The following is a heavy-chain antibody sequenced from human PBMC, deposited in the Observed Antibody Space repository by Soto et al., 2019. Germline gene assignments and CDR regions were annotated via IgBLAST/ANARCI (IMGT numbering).Heavy chain of an antibody. CDR2: IYTSGST. Sequence: SETLSLTCIVSGGSISSYYWSCIRQPAGKGLEWIGRIYTSGSTDYNPSLKSRVTMSVDTSKNQFSLKLRSVTAADTAVFYCARGISVARRDYYFDYWGQGTLVTVSS. V-gene: IGHV4-4*07. CDR1: GGSISSYY. J-gene: IGHJ4*02. CDR3: ARGISVARRDYYFDY. D-gene: IGHD6-19*01.